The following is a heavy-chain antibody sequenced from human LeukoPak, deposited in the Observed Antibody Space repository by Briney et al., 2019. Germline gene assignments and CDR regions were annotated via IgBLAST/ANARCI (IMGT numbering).Heavy chain of an antibody. CDR3: ARGDYYYGSGSYET. D-gene: IGHD3-10*01. CDR1: GGSISNKY. Sequence: SETLSLTCTVSGGSISNKYWSWIRQPPGKGLEWIGYIYYSGSTNYNPSLKSRVSISVDTSKNQFSLNLSSVTAADTAVYYCARGDYYYGSGSYETWGQGTLVTVSS. CDR2: IYYSGST. J-gene: IGHJ4*02. V-gene: IGHV4-59*12.